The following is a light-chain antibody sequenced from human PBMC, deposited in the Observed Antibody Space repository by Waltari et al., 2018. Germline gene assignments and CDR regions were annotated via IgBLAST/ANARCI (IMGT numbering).Light chain of an antibody. CDR1: NYNIGSGL. V-gene: IGLV1-44*01. Sequence: QSVLTQAPPVSGTSGQRVTIACSGTNYNIGSGLVTWYQQVPGMSPKLLIYSNDQRPSGVPDRFSGSKSGTSASLAISGLQSEDEADYYCATWDGRVNGVLFGGGTKVTVL. CDR2: SND. J-gene: IGLJ2*01. CDR3: ATWDGRVNGVL.